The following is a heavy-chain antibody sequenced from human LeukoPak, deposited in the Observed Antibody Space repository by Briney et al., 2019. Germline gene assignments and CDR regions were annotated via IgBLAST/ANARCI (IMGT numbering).Heavy chain of an antibody. CDR3: ARLGVTFDI. CDR1: GDSISSSSYY. CDR2: IYYSGSS. Sequence: PSETLSLTCTVSGDSISSSSYYWGWIRQPPGKGLEWIGSIYYSGSSYYNPSLKSRVTISVDTSKNLFSLKLSSVTAADTAVYYCARLGVTFDIWGQGTMVTVSS. J-gene: IGHJ3*02. V-gene: IGHV4-39*01. D-gene: IGHD3-3*01.